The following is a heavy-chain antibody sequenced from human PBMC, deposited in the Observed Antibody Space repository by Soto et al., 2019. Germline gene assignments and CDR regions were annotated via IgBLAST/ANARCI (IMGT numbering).Heavy chain of an antibody. D-gene: IGHD4-4*01. V-gene: IGHV4-59*08. Sequence: QVQLQESGPGLVRPSETLSLTCTLSGGSFSRNYWSWVRQPPGKGLGRVGYAYYGGTSSYNPSPKSRVTISLETSKTQFSLRLSSVTAADTAVYYCARLGNYYQSLDPWGPGTLVTVSS. CDR1: GGSFSRNY. J-gene: IGHJ5*02. CDR2: AYYGGTS. CDR3: ARLGNYYQSLDP.